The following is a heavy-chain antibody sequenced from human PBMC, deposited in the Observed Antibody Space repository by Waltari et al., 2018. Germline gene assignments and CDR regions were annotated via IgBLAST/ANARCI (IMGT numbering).Heavy chain of an antibody. V-gene: IGHV1-2*02. CDR3: ASYYGDSPLGYFDY. Sequence: QVQLVQSGAEVKKPGASVKVSCTASGYTFTGYYLPWVRRAPGPGLEWMGWINPNSGGTNYAQKFQGRVTMTRDTSISTAYMELSRLRSDDTAVYYCASYYGDSPLGYFDYWGQGTLVTVSS. J-gene: IGHJ4*02. CDR1: GYTFTGYY. D-gene: IGHD4-17*01. CDR2: INPNSGGT.